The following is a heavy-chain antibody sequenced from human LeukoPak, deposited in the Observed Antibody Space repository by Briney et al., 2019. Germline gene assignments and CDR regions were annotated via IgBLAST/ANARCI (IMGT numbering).Heavy chain of an antibody. J-gene: IGHJ4*02. CDR1: GFTFSSYS. CDR3: GREILEPGKTLTY. Sequence: MTGGSLRLSCAASGFTFSSYSMNWVRQAPGKGLEWVSSISSSSSYIYYADSVKGRFIISRDNAKNTLYLQMNSLRVEDTAVYYCGREILEPGKTLTYWGQGSLITVSS. D-gene: IGHD1-14*01. CDR2: ISSSSSYI. V-gene: IGHV3-21*01.